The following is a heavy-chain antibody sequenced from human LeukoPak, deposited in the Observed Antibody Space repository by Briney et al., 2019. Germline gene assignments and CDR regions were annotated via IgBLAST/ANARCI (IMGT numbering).Heavy chain of an antibody. CDR2: ISYDGSSK. CDR3: AKEFGDIVVVVAAAGWALDY. V-gene: IGHV3-30*18. D-gene: IGHD2-15*01. CDR1: GFTFSSYG. J-gene: IGHJ4*02. Sequence: GGALILSCAASGFTFSSYGMHWVRQAPGKGLEWVAVISYDGSSKYYADSVKGRFTISRDNSKNTLYLQMNSLRAEDTAVYYCAKEFGDIVVVVAAAGWALDYWGQGTLVTVSS.